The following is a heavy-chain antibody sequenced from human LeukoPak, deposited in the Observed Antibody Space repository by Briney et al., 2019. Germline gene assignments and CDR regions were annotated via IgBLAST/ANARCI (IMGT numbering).Heavy chain of an antibody. CDR1: GFRFSSYA. CDR2: ISYDGHNT. V-gene: IGHV3-30*19. Sequence: GGSLRLSCAASGFRFSSYAMHWVRQAPGKGLEWVADISYDGHNTYYSDSVRGRFNIARDNSKNTLYLQINSLRGEDTAVYFCASDSPAEGMVATGFYYWGQGTLVTVSS. CDR3: ASDSPAEGMVATGFYY. J-gene: IGHJ4*02. D-gene: IGHD5-12*01.